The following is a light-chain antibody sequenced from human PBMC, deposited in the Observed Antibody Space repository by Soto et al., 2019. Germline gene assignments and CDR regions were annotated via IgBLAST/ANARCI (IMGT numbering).Light chain of an antibody. Sequence: EIALTQSPATLSSSPGEIATLSCRASQTISSYLAWYPQKPGQPPRLLIYDASNRATGIPARFSGSGSGTDFTLTISSLEPEDFEIYYCQQRSNWLTFGGGTKVEIK. CDR3: QQRSNWLT. CDR2: DAS. V-gene: IGKV3-11*01. J-gene: IGKJ4*01. CDR1: QTISSY.